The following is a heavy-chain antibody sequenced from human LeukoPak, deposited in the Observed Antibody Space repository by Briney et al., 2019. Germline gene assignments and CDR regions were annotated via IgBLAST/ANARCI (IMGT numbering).Heavy chain of an antibody. V-gene: IGHV3-7*01. Sequence: GGSLSLSCPTSRFIFCSYRMCWVRQAPGKGVEWVANIKSDGSEEYYGDSVKGRFTISRDNAKKSLYLQMNNLRAEDTAVYYCARHLTFFDYWGQGALVSVSS. CDR2: IKSDGSEE. D-gene: IGHD4/OR15-4a*01. CDR3: ARHLTFFDY. CDR1: RFIFCSYR. J-gene: IGHJ4*02.